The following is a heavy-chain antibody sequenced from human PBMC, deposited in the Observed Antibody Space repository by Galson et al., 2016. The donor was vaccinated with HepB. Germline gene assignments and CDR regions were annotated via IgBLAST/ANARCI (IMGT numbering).Heavy chain of an antibody. CDR3: AREYWWRLDL. CDR1: GFTFRIHW. CDR2: IKPDGSDK. Sequence: SLRLSCAASGFTFRIHWMPWVRQAPGKGLEWVAKIKPDGSDKYYVDSVEGRFFISRDNAENSLSLQMSSLRVDDTAVYYWAREYWWRLDLWGRGSLVTVSS. V-gene: IGHV3-7*01. D-gene: IGHD2-8*02. J-gene: IGHJ2*01.